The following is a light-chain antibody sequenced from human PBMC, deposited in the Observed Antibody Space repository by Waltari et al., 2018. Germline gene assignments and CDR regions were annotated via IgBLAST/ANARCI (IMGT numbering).Light chain of an antibody. V-gene: IGLV2-23*02. J-gene: IGLJ3*02. CDR1: SSYIGRYDL. CDR3: CSYAGNYIWV. Sequence: QSALTQPAAVSGSPGQSVTIPCTGASSYIGRYDLVSWYQQHPGNAPKLVISDVNKRPSGVSDRFSGSKSGDTASLTISGLHFEDEADYYCCSYAGNYIWVFGGGTRLTVL. CDR2: DVN.